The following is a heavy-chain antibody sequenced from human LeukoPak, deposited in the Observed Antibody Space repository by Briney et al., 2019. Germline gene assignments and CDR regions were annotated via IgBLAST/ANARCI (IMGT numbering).Heavy chain of an antibody. V-gene: IGHV4-39*06. D-gene: IGHD3-10*01. J-gene: IGHJ4*02. CDR2: IYYSGST. CDR1: GGSISSSSYY. CDR3: TRANGYGLINY. Sequence: SETLSLTCTVSGGSISSSSYYWGWIRQPPGKGLEWIGSIYYSGSTYYNPSLKSRVTISRDTSKKQFTLNLFSVTAADTAMYYCTRANGYGLINYWGQGTLVTVSS.